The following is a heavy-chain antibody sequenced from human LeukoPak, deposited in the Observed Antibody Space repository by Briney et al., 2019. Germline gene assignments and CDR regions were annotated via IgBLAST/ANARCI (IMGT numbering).Heavy chain of an antibody. D-gene: IGHD3-3*01. J-gene: IGHJ4*02. CDR1: GGSISSYY. Sequence: SETLSLTCTVSGGSISSYYWSWIRQPPGKGLEWIGYIYYSGSTNYNPSLKSRVTISVDTSKNQFSLKLSSVTAADTAVYYCARGPILLFLYWGQGTLVTVSS. V-gene: IGHV4-59*01. CDR3: ARGPILLFLY. CDR2: IYYSGST.